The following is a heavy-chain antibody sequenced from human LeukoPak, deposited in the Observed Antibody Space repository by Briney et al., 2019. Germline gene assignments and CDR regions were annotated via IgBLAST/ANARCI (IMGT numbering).Heavy chain of an antibody. V-gene: IGHV1-2*02. J-gene: IGHJ4*02. CDR1: GYTFTGYY. Sequence: VASVTVSCKASGYTFTGYYMHWVRQAPGQGHEWMGWINPNSGGTNYAQKFQGRVTMTRDTSISTAYMELSRLRSDDTAVYYCARGYNDYGDYDLDYWGQGTLVTVSS. CDR3: ARGYNDYGDYDLDY. CDR2: INPNSGGT. D-gene: IGHD4-17*01.